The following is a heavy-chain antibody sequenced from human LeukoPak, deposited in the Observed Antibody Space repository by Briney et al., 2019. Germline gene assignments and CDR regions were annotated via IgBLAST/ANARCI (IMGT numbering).Heavy chain of an antibody. Sequence: GGSLRLSCVASGFSFSYYSMIWVRQAPGKGLEWVSSISSASNYISYADSLKGRFTISRDNAKTSLYLQMNSLRVEDTAVYYCARVDWNDRKYYSDYWSQGTLVTVSS. CDR3: ARVDWNDRKYYSDY. J-gene: IGHJ4*02. V-gene: IGHV3-21*01. CDR2: ISSASNYI. D-gene: IGHD1-1*01. CDR1: GFSFSYYS.